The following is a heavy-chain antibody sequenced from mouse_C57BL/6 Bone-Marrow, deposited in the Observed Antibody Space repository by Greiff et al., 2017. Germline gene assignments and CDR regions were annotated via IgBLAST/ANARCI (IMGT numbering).Heavy chain of an antibody. D-gene: IGHD2-3*01. V-gene: IGHV5-4*01. CDR2: ISDGGSYT. J-gene: IGHJ3*01. Sequence: EVQLVESGGGLVKPGGSLKLSCAASGFTFSSYAMSWVRQTPEKRLEWVATISDGGSYTYYPDNVKGRFTISRANAKNNLYLQMSHLKSEDTAMYYCARDRRRYDGYYVPFAYWGQGTLVTVSA. CDR1: GFTFSSYA. CDR3: ARDRRRYDGYYVPFAY.